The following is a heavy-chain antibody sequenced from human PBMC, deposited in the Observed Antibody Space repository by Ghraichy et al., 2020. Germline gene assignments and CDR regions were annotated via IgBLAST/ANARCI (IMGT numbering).Heavy chain of an antibody. CDR2: ISGSGGST. V-gene: IGHV3-23*01. J-gene: IGHJ4*02. D-gene: IGHD3-22*01. Sequence: GSLRLSCAASGFTFSSYAMSWVRQAPGKGLEWVSAISGSGGSTYYADSVKGRFTISRDNSKNTLYLQMNSLRAEDTAVYYCAKDRDSSGYPDTFFDYWGQGTLVTVSS. CDR3: AKDRDSSGYPDTFFDY. CDR1: GFTFSSYA.